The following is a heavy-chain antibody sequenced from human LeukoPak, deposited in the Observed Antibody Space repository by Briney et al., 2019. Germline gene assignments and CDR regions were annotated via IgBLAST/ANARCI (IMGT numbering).Heavy chain of an antibody. CDR2: INPDGSQK. D-gene: IGHD3/OR15-3a*01. J-gene: IGHJ4*02. CDR3: AASTDRRYNF. CDR1: IHILQISG. V-gene: IGHV3-7*01. Sequence: PGGSLRLSCTASIHILQISGMKCPRQAPGKGLEWVANINPDGSQKRFVDSVMGRFTMSRDNAKNSLYLQMNSLRVEDTAVLYCAASTDRRYNFWGQGTLVTVSS.